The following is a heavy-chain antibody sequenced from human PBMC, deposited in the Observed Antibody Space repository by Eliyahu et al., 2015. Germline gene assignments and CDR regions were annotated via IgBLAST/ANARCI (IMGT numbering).Heavy chain of an antibody. CDR1: GESFSGYY. Sequence: QVQLQQWGAGLLKPSETLSLTCAVYGESFSGYYWTWIRQPPQEGGEGWVGVNHSGSTTYNPPLKSRVTISVDTSKNQFSLKLSSVTAADTAVYYCAREQMDVWGQGTTVTVSS. J-gene: IGHJ6*02. CDR3: AREQMDV. V-gene: IGHV4-34*01. CDR2: VNHSGST.